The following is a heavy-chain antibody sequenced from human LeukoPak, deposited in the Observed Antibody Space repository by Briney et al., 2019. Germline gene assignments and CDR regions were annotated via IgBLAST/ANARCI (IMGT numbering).Heavy chain of an antibody. CDR2: IYPGDSDT. CDR1: GYSINNYW. V-gene: IGHV5-51*01. D-gene: IGHD3-22*01. J-gene: IGHJ4*02. Sequence: GESLKISCKGSGYSINNYWIGWVRQMPGKGLEWMGIIYPGDSDTRYSPSFQGQVTISADKSISTAYLQWSSLKASDTAMYYCARLETMIVVVPYYFDYWGQGTLVTVSS. CDR3: ARLETMIVVVPYYFDY.